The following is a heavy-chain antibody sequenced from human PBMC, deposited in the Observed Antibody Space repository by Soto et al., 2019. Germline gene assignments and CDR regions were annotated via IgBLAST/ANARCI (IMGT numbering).Heavy chain of an antibody. J-gene: IGHJ4*02. V-gene: IGHV3-73*01. CDR1: GVTFSGSA. CDR3: TSPSAMVRGVDY. CDR2: IRSKANSYAT. D-gene: IGHD3-10*01. Sequence: GGSLRLSSAASGVTFSGSAMHWVRQASGKGLEWVGRIRSKANSYATAYAASVKGRFTISRDDSKNTAYLQMNSLKTEDTAVYYCTSPSAMVRGVDYWGQGTLVTVYS.